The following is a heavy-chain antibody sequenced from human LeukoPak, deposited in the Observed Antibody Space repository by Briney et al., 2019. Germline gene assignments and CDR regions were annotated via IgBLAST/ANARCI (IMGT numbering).Heavy chain of an antibody. J-gene: IGHJ3*02. V-gene: IGHV3-53*01. CDR3: AREDPDIGYDI. CDR2: IYSGGTT. CDR1: GFSVTNNY. D-gene: IGHD3-10*01. Sequence: PGGSLRLSCAVSGFSVTNNYMSWVRQAPGKGLEWVSVIYSGGTTYYADSVKGRFTISRDNSENTLFLQMNSLRAEDTAVYYCAREDPDIGYDIWGQGTMVTVSS.